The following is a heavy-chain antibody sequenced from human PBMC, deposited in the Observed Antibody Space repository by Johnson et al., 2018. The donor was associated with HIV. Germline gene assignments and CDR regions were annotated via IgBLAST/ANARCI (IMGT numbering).Heavy chain of an antibody. CDR2: ISYDGSNK. CDR3: ARGLAADAFDI. V-gene: IGHV3-30-3*01. D-gene: IGHD6-13*01. J-gene: IGHJ3*02. Sequence: QVQLVESGGGVVQPGRSLRLSCAASGFTFSSYAMHWVRQAPGTGLEWVAVISYDGSNKYYADSVKGRFTISRDNSKNTLYLQMNSMRDEDTAVYYCARGLAADAFDIWGQGTMVTVSA. CDR1: GFTFSSYA.